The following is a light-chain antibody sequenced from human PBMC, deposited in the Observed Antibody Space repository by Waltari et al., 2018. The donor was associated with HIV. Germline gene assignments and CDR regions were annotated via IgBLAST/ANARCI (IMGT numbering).Light chain of an antibody. Sequence: QSALTQPPSASGSPGQSVTISCTGTSSDVGGYNYVSWYQQPPGRAPKLRIYDVTKRPSRVAGRFSGSKSGNTASLAVSGLQAEDEADYFCSSYSGSNTLVFGGGTKLTVL. CDR3: SSYSGSNTLV. J-gene: IGLJ2*01. V-gene: IGLV2-8*01. CDR2: DVT. CDR1: SSDVGGYNY.